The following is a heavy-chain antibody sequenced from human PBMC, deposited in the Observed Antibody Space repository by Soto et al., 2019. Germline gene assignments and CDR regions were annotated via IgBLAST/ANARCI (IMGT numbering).Heavy chain of an antibody. D-gene: IGHD6-6*01. CDR3: ARIASRGCWSTSSSADD. CDR1: GYTFTSYA. V-gene: IGHV1-3*01. CDR2: INAGNGNT. Sequence: ASVQVSCKASGYTFTSYAMHWVRQAPGQRLEWMGWINAGNGNTKYSQKFQGRVTITRDTSASTAYMELSSLRSEDTAVYYCARIASRGCWSTSSSADDWGQGTLVTVAS. J-gene: IGHJ4*02.